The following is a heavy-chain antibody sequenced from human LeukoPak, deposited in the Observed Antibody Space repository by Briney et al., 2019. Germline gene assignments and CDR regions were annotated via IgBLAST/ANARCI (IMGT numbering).Heavy chain of an antibody. V-gene: IGHV4-39*01. Sequence: SETLSLTCTVSGGSISSSSYYWGWIRQPPGKGLEWIGSIYYSGSTYYNPSLKSRVTISVDTSKNQFSLKLSSVTAADTAMYYCARQAGTFYFYYYMDVWGEGTPVTISS. CDR2: IYYSGST. D-gene: IGHD1-1*01. CDR3: ARQAGTFYFYYYMDV. J-gene: IGHJ6*03. CDR1: GGSISSSSYY.